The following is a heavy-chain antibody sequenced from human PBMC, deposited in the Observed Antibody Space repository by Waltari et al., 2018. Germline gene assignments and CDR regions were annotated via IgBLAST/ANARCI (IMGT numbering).Heavy chain of an antibody. Sequence: QVQLQESSPGLVKPSETLSLPCVVSGGSMDSYFWNWLRQPPGKGLEWIGYVYYSGGSKYNTSLESRVTISADTSRNEVSLSLTSVTAADTAVYFCARGGHYDAVTSFYSDALHVWGRGTTVIVSS. CDR1: GGSMDSYF. D-gene: IGHD3-3*01. CDR2: VYYSGGS. CDR3: ARGGHYDAVTSFYSDALHV. V-gene: IGHV4-59*08. J-gene: IGHJ3*01.